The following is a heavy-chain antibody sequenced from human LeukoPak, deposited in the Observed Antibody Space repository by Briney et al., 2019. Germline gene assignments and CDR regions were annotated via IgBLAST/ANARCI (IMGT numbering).Heavy chain of an antibody. V-gene: IGHV3-48*03. D-gene: IGHD3-10*01. Sequence: GGSLRLSCAASGFTFSSYEMNWVRQAPGKGLEWVSYISSSGSTIYYADSVKGRFTISRDNAKNSLYLQMNSLRAEDTALYYCARGKTVTMVRGKFPHYYYYMDVWGKGTTVTVSS. J-gene: IGHJ6*03. CDR3: ARGKTVTMVRGKFPHYYYYMDV. CDR2: ISSSGSTI. CDR1: GFTFSSYE.